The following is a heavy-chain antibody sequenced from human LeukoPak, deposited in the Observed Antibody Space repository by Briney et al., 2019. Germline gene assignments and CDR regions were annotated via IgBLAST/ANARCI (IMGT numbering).Heavy chain of an antibody. D-gene: IGHD6-13*01. CDR3: AKLRYSSSWYRGFDY. CDR2: ISGSGGST. J-gene: IGHJ4*02. V-gene: IGHV3-23*01. Sequence: GGSLRLSCAASGLTFSSYAMSWVRQAPGKGLEWVSAISGSGGSTYYADSVKGRFTISRDNSKNTLYLQMNSLRAEDTAVYYCAKLRYSSSWYRGFDYWGQGTLVTVSS. CDR1: GLTFSSYA.